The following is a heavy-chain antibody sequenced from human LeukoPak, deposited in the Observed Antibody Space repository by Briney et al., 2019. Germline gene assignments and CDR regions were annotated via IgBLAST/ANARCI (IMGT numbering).Heavy chain of an antibody. V-gene: IGHV3-53*01. J-gene: IGHJ4*02. CDR3: ARGHSGSYYFPDY. D-gene: IGHD1-26*01. Sequence: GGSLRLSCAASGFTVSSNYMSWVRQAPGKGLEWVSVIYSGGSTYYADSVKGRFTISRDNSKNTLYLQMNSLRAEDTAVYYCARGHSGSYYFPDYWGQGTLVTVSS. CDR2: IYSGGST. CDR1: GFTVSSNY.